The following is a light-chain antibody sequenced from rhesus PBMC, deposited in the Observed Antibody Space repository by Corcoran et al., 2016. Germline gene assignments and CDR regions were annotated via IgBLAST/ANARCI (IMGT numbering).Light chain of an antibody. J-gene: IGKJ1*01. CDR1: QGINNY. CDR3: QQYNGDWT. V-gene: IGKV1S21*01. CDR2: DAS. Sequence: DIQTTQSPSSLSASVGDRVTITCRASQGINNYLSWYHQKPEKVPKFLISDASTLQSGVPSRFSGSGSGTDFTLTISSLQAEGFATYYCQQYNGDWTFGQGTKVEIK.